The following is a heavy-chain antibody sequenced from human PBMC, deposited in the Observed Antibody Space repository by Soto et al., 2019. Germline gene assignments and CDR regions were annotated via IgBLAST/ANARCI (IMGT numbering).Heavy chain of an antibody. D-gene: IGHD4-17*01. CDR1: GYSFTSYW. J-gene: IGHJ6*02. V-gene: IGHV5-10-1*01. CDR3: ARLRDYGGNYYYGMDV. CDR2: IDPSDSYT. Sequence: GESLKISGKGSGYSFTSYWISWVRQMPGKGLGWMGRIDPSDSYTNYSPSFQGHVTISADKSISTAYLQWSSLKASDTAMYYCARLRDYGGNYYYGMDVWGQGTTVTVSS.